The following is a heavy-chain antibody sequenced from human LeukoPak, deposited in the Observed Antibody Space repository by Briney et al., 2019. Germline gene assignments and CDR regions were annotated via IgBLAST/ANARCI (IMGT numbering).Heavy chain of an antibody. D-gene: IGHD1-26*01. J-gene: IGHJ6*03. CDR2: IRSSSSTI. CDR1: GFTFSSYN. V-gene: IGHV3-48*01. CDR3: ARSEGATTLWYYYMDV. Sequence: GGSLRLSCAASGFTFSSYNMNWVRQVPGKGLEWVSYIRSSSSTIYYAESVKGRFTISRDNAKNSLYLQMNSLRAEDTAVYYCARSEGATTLWYYYMDVWGKGTTVTVSS.